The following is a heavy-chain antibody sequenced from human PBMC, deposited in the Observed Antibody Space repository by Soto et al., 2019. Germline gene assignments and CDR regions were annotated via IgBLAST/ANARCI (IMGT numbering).Heavy chain of an antibody. CDR2: INPNSGGT. D-gene: IGHD3-22*01. CDR1: GYTFTGYY. CDR3: ARPLKAGLRYGGYYNPFDY. Sequence: QVQLVQSGAEVKKPGASVKVSCKASGYTFTGYYMPWVRQAPGQGLEWMGWINPNSGGTNYAQKFQGRFTMTRDTSISTAYMELSRLRSDDTAVYYCARPLKAGLRYGGYYNPFDYWGQGTLVTVSS. J-gene: IGHJ4*02. V-gene: IGHV1-2*02.